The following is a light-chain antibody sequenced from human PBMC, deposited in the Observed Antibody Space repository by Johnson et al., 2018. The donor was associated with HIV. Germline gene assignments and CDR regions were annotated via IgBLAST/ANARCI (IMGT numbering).Light chain of an antibody. CDR3: GTWDSSLSALA. J-gene: IGLJ1*01. Sequence: QSALTQPPSVSAAPGQKVTISCSGSSSNIGINYVSWFQQLPGTAPKLLIYDNDKRPSGIPDRFSGSKSGTSATLGITGLQTGDEADYYCGTWDSSLSALAFGTGTKVTVL. V-gene: IGLV1-51*01. CDR2: DND. CDR1: SSNIGINY.